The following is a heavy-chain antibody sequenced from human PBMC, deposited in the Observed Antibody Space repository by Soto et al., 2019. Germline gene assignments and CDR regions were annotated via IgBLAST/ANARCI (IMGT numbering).Heavy chain of an antibody. J-gene: IGHJ4*02. D-gene: IGHD2-21*02. V-gene: IGHV3-74*01. CDR3: ASPLLWPLDLNY. CDR2: INTDGSYT. Sequence: PGGSLRLSCAASGFTFGGHWMHWVRQAPGKGLVWVSRINTDGSYTNYADYVKGRFTVSRDNAKNTLYLQMNSLRAEDTAMYYCASPLLWPLDLNYWGQGILVTVSS. CDR1: GFTFGGHW.